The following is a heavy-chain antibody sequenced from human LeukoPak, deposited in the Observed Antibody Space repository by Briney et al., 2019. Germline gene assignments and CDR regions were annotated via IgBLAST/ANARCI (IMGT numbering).Heavy chain of an antibody. Sequence: SVKVSCKASGGTFSSYAISWVRQAPGQGLEWMGGIIPIFGTANYAQKFQGRVTITTDESTSTAYMELSSLRSEDTAVYYCARLDSSGPDNYFDYWGQGTLVTVSS. CDR1: GGTFSSYA. V-gene: IGHV1-69*05. CDR2: IIPIFGTA. CDR3: ARLDSSGPDNYFDY. D-gene: IGHD3-22*01. J-gene: IGHJ4*02.